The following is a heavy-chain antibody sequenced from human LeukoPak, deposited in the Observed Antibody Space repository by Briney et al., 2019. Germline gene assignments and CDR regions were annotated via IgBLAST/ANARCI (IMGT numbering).Heavy chain of an antibody. CDR3: ARLYTSSSRGDY. Sequence: SETLSLTCTVSGGSISSSSYYWGWIRQPPGKGLEWIGSIYYSGSTYYNPSLKSRVTISVDTSKNQFSLKLSSVTAADAAVYYCARLYTSSSRGDYWGQGTRVTVSS. V-gene: IGHV4-39*01. CDR1: GGSISSSSYY. D-gene: IGHD6-6*01. CDR2: IYYSGST. J-gene: IGHJ4*02.